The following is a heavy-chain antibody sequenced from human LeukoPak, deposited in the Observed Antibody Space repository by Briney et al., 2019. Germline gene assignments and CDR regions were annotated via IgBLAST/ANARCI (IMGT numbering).Heavy chain of an antibody. D-gene: IGHD3-10*01. Sequence: SETLSLTCAVYSGSFSGYYWSWIRQPPGKGLEWIGEINHSGSTNYNPSLKSRVTISVDTSKNQFSLKLSSVTAADTAVYYCARGLTRQRITMVRGVFDIWGQGTMVTVSS. CDR3: ARGLTRQRITMVRGVFDI. CDR2: INHSGST. V-gene: IGHV4-34*01. CDR1: SGSFSGYY. J-gene: IGHJ3*02.